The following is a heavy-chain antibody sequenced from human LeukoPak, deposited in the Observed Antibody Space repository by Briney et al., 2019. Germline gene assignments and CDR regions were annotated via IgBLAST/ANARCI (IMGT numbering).Heavy chain of an antibody. CDR1: GGTFSSYA. Sequence: SVMVSCKASGGTFSSYAISWVRQAPGQGLEWMGRIIPILDIPNYAQKFKGRITITADKSTSTAYMELSNLRSEDTAVYYCARDRGDGYSLGDFDYWGQGTLVTVSS. CDR3: ARDRGDGYSLGDFDY. CDR2: IIPILDIP. D-gene: IGHD5-24*01. V-gene: IGHV1-69*04. J-gene: IGHJ4*02.